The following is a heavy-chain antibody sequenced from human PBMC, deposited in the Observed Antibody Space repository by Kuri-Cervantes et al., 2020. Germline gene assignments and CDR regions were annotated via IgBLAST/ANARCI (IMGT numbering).Heavy chain of an antibody. J-gene: IGHJ6*02. CDR1: GFTFDDYA. Sequence: SLKISCAASGFTFDDYAMHWVRQAPGKGLEWVSGISWNSGSIGYADSVKSRFTISRDNAKNSLYLQMNSLRAEDTALYYCAKGLVVRGVIDYYYGMDVWGQGTTVTVSS. CDR2: ISWNSGSI. V-gene: IGHV3-9*01. D-gene: IGHD3-10*01. CDR3: AKGLVVRGVIDYYYGMDV.